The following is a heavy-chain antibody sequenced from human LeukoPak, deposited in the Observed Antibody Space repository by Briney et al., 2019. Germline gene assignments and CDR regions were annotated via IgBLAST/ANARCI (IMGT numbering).Heavy chain of an antibody. CDR3: AKGSHSSGWDGPFGAFDI. CDR2: ISGSGGST. CDR1: GFTFSSYA. J-gene: IGHJ3*02. Sequence: PGGSLRLSCAASGFTFSSYAMSWVRQAPGKGLEWVSAISGSGGSTYYADSVKGRFTISRDNSKNTLYLQMNSLRAEDTAVYYCAKGSHSSGWDGPFGAFDIWGQGTMVTVSS. V-gene: IGHV3-23*01. D-gene: IGHD6-19*01.